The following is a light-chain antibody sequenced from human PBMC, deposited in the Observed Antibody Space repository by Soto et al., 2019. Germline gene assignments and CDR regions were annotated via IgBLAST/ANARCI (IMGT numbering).Light chain of an antibody. V-gene: IGLV2-8*01. Sequence: QSVLTQPASVSGSPGQSIAISCTGTGTDVGGYNYVSWYQQHPGKAPKLMIYEVSKRPSGVPDRFSGSKSGNTASLTVSGLQPEDEADYYCSSYAGSNKSVFGTGTKVTVL. CDR3: SSYAGSNKSV. CDR1: GTDVGGYNY. CDR2: EVS. J-gene: IGLJ1*01.